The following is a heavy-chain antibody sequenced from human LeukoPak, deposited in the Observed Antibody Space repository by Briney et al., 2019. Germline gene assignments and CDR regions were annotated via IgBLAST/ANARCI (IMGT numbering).Heavy chain of an antibody. D-gene: IGHD5-18*01. Sequence: PGRSLRLSCTASGFTFGDYAMSWVRQAPGKGLEWVGFIRSKAYGGTTEYAASVKGRFTISRDDSKSIAYLQMNSLKTEVTAVYYCTRSYVDTAMVFDYWGQGTLVTVSS. J-gene: IGHJ4*02. V-gene: IGHV3-49*04. CDR1: GFTFGDYA. CDR2: IRSKAYGGTT. CDR3: TRSYVDTAMVFDY.